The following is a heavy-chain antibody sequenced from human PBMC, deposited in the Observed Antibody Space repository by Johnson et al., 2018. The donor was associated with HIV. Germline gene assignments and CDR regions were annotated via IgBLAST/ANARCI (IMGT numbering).Heavy chain of an antibody. CDR1: GFTVSSNY. CDR3: ARFSSSWYGRGRAGAFDI. V-gene: IGHV3-66*01. CDR2: IYSGGST. D-gene: IGHD6-13*01. J-gene: IGHJ3*02. Sequence: VQLVESGGGLVQPGRSLRLSCAASGFTVSSNYMSWVRQAPGKGLEWVSVIYSGGSTYYAASVKGRFTLSRDNSKNTLYLQMNSLRAEDTAVYYCARFSSSWYGRGRAGAFDIWGQGTMVTVSS.